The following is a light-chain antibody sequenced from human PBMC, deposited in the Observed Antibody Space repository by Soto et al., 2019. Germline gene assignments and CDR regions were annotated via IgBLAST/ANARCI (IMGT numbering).Light chain of an antibody. Sequence: DIQMTQSPSSLSASVGDRVTITCRASQSISSSLNWYQQKPGKAPKLLIYAASSLQSGVSSRFSGSGSVTDFTLTISSLQPEDFATDYCQQSYSTPLTFGGGTKVEIK. CDR3: QQSYSTPLT. CDR1: QSISSS. J-gene: IGKJ4*01. CDR2: AAS. V-gene: IGKV1-39*01.